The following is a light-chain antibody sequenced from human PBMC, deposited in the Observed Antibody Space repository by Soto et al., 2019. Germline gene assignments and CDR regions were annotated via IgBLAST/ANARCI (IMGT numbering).Light chain of an antibody. J-gene: IGLJ3*02. V-gene: IGLV1-44*01. CDR2: SNY. Sequence: QSVLTQPPSASGTPGQRVTISCSGSSSNFGSYTVNWFQQLPGTAPTLLIYSNYQRPSGVPARFSGSKSGTSASLAISGLQSEDEADYYCASWDDSLNAWVFGGGTKLTVL. CDR1: SSNFGSYT. CDR3: ASWDDSLNAWV.